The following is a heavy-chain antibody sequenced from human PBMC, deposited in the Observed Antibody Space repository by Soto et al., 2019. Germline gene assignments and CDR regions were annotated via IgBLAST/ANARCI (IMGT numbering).Heavy chain of an antibody. D-gene: IGHD3-22*01. Sequence: QVQLRESGPGLVKPSGTLSLTCAVSGGSISSSNWWSWVRQPPGKGLEWIGEIYHSGSTNYNPSLKSRVTISVDKSKNQFSLKLSSVTAADSAVYYCARGRTYYYDSSGYYWDYWGQGTLVTVSS. V-gene: IGHV4-4*02. J-gene: IGHJ4*02. CDR1: GGSISSSNW. CDR2: IYHSGST. CDR3: ARGRTYYYDSSGYYWDY.